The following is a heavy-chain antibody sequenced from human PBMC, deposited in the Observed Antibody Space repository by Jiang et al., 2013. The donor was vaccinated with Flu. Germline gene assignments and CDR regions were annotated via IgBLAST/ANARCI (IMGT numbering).Heavy chain of an antibody. D-gene: IGHD3-3*01. J-gene: IGHJ4*02. CDR2: INPNNGDT. V-gene: IGHV1-2*02. CDR3: ARDSAGTINFFDFWTGFSTHFDY. CDR1: GYAFTGHY. Sequence: QLLESGAEVKKPGASVKVSCKTSGYAFTGHYIHWVRQAPGQGLEWMGWINPNNGDTKHAQKFQGRATMIGDTSISTAYMELDSLKSDDTAMYFCARDSAGTINFFDFWTGFSTHFDYWGQGTLVIVSS.